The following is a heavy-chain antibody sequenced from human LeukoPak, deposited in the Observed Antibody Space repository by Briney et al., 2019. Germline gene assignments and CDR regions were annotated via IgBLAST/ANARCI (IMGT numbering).Heavy chain of an antibody. D-gene: IGHD6-13*01. J-gene: IGHJ5*02. CDR1: GFTVSSNY. CDR3: ARDSSSFEYNWFDP. CDR2: IYYNGRT. Sequence: PGGSLRLSCAASGFTVSSNYMSWVRQAPGKGLEWIGYIYYNGRTNYNPSLKSRVTISVDTSKNQFSLKLSSVTAADTAVYYCARDSSSFEYNWFDPWGQGTLVTVSS. V-gene: IGHV4-59*02.